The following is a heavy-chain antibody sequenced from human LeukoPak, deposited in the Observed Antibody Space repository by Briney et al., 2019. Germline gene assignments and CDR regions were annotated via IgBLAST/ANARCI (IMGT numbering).Heavy chain of an antibody. V-gene: IGHV3-48*03. D-gene: IGHD3-22*01. CDR2: ISSSGGTI. Sequence: GGSLRLSCAASGFTFSSYEMNWVRQAPGKGLEWVSYISSSGGTIYYADSVKGRFTISRDNSKNSLYLQMNSLRTEDTALYYCAKATRVYYDSSGYYYDYWGQGTLVTVSS. CDR3: AKATRVYYDSSGYYYDY. J-gene: IGHJ4*02. CDR1: GFTFSSYE.